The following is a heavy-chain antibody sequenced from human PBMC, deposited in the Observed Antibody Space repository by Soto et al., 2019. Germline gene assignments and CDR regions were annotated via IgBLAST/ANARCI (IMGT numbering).Heavy chain of an antibody. CDR3: ARGRRGESTPDWFDP. J-gene: IGHJ5*02. CDR2: ISAYNGNT. V-gene: IGHV1-18*04. CDR1: GYTFTSYG. Sequence: ASVKVSCKASGYTFTSYGISWVRQAPGQGLEWMGWISAYNGNTNYAQKLQGRVTMTTDTSTSTAYMELRSLRSDDTAVYYYARGRRGESTPDWFDPWGQGTLVTVPS. D-gene: IGHD3-16*01.